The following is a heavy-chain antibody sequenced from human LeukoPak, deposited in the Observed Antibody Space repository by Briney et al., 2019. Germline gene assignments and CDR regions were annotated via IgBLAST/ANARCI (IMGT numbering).Heavy chain of an antibody. V-gene: IGHV4-4*07. CDR1: GGSISSYY. CDR2: IYTSGST. CDR3: ARGSTYYDYVWGSYRYYFDY. D-gene: IGHD3-16*02. J-gene: IGHJ4*02. Sequence: SETLSLTCTVSGGSISSYYWSWIRQPAGKGLEWIGRIYTSGSTNYNPSLKSRVTMSVDTSKNQFSLKLSSVTAADTAVYYCARGSTYYDYVWGSYRYYFDYWGQGTLVTVSS.